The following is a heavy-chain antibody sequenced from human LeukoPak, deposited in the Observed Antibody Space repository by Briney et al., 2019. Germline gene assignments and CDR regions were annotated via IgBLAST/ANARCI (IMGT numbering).Heavy chain of an antibody. CDR2: IRDSGDST. Sequence: PGGSLRLSCAASGFSFSTYAMSWVRQAPGKGLEWVSTIRDSGDSTHYPDSVKGRFTISRDNSKNTLYLQMNSLRAEDTAVYYCARDRSYSSSWYPIFDYWGQGTLVTVSS. V-gene: IGHV3-23*01. J-gene: IGHJ4*02. CDR1: GFSFSTYA. CDR3: ARDRSYSSSWYPIFDY. D-gene: IGHD6-13*01.